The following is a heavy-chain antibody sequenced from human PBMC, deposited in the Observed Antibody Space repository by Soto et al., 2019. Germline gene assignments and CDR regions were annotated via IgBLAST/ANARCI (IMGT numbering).Heavy chain of an antibody. V-gene: IGHV4-4*02. CDR1: GGSISSSNW. D-gene: IGHD4-4*01. J-gene: IGHJ6*02. CDR3: ARLTTVANKHEYYYYGMDV. CDR2: IYHSGSH. Sequence: QVQLQEPGPGLVKPSGTLSLTCAVSGGSISSSNWWSWVRQPPGKGLEWMGEIYHSGSHNYNPSLKSRVTISVDKYKHQLSLTLSSVTAEDTAVYYCARLTTVANKHEYYYYGMDVWVQGTTVTVSS.